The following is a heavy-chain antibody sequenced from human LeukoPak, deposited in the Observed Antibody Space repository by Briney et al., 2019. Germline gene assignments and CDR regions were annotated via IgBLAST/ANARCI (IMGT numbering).Heavy chain of an antibody. CDR1: GYTFTSYG. CDR2: ISAYNGDT. Sequence: ASVKVSCKASGYTFTSYGISWVRQAPGQGLEWMGWISAYNGDTNYAQNLQGRVTMTTDTSTSTAYMELRSLRSDDTAVYCCARGDYYGSGTYKGDFWGQGTLVTVSS. V-gene: IGHV1-18*01. CDR3: ARGDYYGSGTYKGDF. J-gene: IGHJ4*02. D-gene: IGHD3-10*01.